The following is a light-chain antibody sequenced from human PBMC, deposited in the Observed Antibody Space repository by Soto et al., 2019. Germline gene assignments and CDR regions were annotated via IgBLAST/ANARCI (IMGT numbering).Light chain of an antibody. V-gene: IGLV2-11*01. CDR3: CSYAGSYTWV. J-gene: IGLJ1*01. CDR1: SSDVGGYNF. CDR2: DVS. Sequence: QSALTQPRSVSGSPGQSVTISCTGTSSDVGGYNFVSWYQLHPGKAPKLMIYDVSKRPSGVPDRFSGSKSGNTASLTISGLQAEDEADYYCCSYAGSYTWVFRTGTKVTVL.